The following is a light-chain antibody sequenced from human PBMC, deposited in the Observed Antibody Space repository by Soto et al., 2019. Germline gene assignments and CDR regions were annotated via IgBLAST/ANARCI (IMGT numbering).Light chain of an antibody. Sequence: DIQMTQSPSSLSASVGARVTITCRASQSISSYLNWYQQKPGKAPKLLIYAASSLQSGVPSRFSGSGSGTDFPLTISSLQPEDFATYYCQQSYSTLSWTFGQGTKVEIK. V-gene: IGKV1-39*01. CDR1: QSISSY. CDR2: AAS. J-gene: IGKJ1*01. CDR3: QQSYSTLSWT.